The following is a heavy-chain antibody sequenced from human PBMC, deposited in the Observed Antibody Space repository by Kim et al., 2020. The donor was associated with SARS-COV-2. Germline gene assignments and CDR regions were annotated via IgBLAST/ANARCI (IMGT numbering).Heavy chain of an antibody. D-gene: IGHD3-10*01. CDR3: ARVTRRNGSGSYYIVDY. Sequence: LKSRVTISVDTSKNQFSLKLSSVTAADTAVYYCARVTRRNGSGSYYIVDYWGQGTLVTVSS. V-gene: IGHV4-34*01. J-gene: IGHJ4*02.